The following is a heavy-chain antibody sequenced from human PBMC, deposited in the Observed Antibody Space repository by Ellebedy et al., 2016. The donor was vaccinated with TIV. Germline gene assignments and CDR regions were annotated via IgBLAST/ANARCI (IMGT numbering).Heavy chain of an antibody. J-gene: IGHJ4*02. D-gene: IGHD6-19*01. V-gene: IGHV1-2*02. CDR3: ARDIENSSGY. CDR2: INPNSGGT. CDR1: GYTFTGYY. Sequence: AASVKVSCKASGYTFTGYYMHWVRHPPGQGLEWMGWINPNSGGTNYAQKFQGRVTMTRDTSISTAYMELSRLRSDDTAVYYCARDIENSSGYWGQGTLVTVSS.